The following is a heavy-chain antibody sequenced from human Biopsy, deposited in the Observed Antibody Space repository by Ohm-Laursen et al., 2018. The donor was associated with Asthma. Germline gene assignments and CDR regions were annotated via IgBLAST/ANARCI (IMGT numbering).Heavy chain of an antibody. CDR1: GFSFSNFA. J-gene: IGHJ3*02. V-gene: IGHV3-30*06. CDR2: ISKDASTQ. D-gene: IGHD1-1*01. Sequence: SLRLSCTASGFSFSNFAIHWVRQAPGKGLKWVGVISKDASTQDYADSVKGRFTMARDNSKNTLDLQMNSLREEDTALYYCVRDGTDDAFDIWGQGTVVSVSS. CDR3: VRDGTDDAFDI.